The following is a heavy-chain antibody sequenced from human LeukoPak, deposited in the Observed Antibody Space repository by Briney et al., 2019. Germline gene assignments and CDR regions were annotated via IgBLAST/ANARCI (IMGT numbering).Heavy chain of an antibody. Sequence: SETLSPTCTVSGGSISSGDYYWSWIRQPPGKGLEWIGYIYYSGSTYYNPSLKSRVTISVDTSKDQFSLKLSSVTAADTAVYYCARSGPIIAVAAYFDYWGQGTLVTVSS. D-gene: IGHD6-19*01. V-gene: IGHV4-30-4*01. J-gene: IGHJ4*02. CDR3: ARSGPIIAVAAYFDY. CDR1: GGSISSGDYY. CDR2: IYYSGST.